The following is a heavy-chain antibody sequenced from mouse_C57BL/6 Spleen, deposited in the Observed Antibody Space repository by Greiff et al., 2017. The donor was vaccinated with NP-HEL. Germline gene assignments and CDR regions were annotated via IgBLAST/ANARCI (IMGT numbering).Heavy chain of an antibody. D-gene: IGHD4-1*01. CDR3: AREGLGFDY. CDR1: GYTFTDYN. J-gene: IGHJ2*01. CDR2: INPNNGGT. V-gene: IGHV1-22*01. Sequence: VQLKESGPELVKPGASVKMSCKASGYTFTDYNMHWVKQSHGKSLEWIGYINPNNGGTSYNQKFKGKATLTVNKSSSTAYMELRSLTSEDSAVYYCAREGLGFDYWGQGTTLTVSS.